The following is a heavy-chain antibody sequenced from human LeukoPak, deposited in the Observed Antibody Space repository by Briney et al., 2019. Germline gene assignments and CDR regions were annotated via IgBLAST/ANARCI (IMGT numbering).Heavy chain of an antibody. D-gene: IGHD3-10*01. CDR3: ARDLYYALDY. CDR2: ISSSSSYI. V-gene: IGHV3-21*01. J-gene: IGHJ4*02. CDR1: GFTFSNAW. Sequence: PGGSLRLSCAASGFTFSNAWMSWVRQAPGKGLEWVSSISSSSSYIYYADSVKGRFTISRDNAKNSLYLQMHSLRAEDTAVYYCARDLYYALDYWGQGTLVTVSS.